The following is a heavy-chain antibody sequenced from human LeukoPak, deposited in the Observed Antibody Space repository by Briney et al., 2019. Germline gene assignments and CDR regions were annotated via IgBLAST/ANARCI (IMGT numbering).Heavy chain of an antibody. CDR2: ISGSGGST. Sequence: RSGGSLRLSCAASGFTFSSYAVSCVRQAPRKGLEWVSAISGSGGSTYCAYAVKGRFTMSREYSKNTLYLHMNRLRAVDTAVYYCATPGPEYCTSGGCTFDYWGQGTLVTVSS. CDR3: ATPGPEYCTSGGCTFDY. D-gene: IGHD2-8*01. CDR1: GFTFSSYA. V-gene: IGHV3-23*01. J-gene: IGHJ4*02.